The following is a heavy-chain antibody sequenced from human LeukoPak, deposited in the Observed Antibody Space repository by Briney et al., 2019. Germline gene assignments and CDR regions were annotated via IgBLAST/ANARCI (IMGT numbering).Heavy chain of an antibody. V-gene: IGHV4-59*01. Sequence: SETLSLTCTVSGGSISDYYWGWIRQPPGKGLEWIGYVYYSGSTSYNPSLKSRVTISVDTSKNQFSLKVSSVTAADTALYYCARGHLVFAYWGQGTLVTVSS. CDR1: GGSISDYY. CDR2: VYYSGST. J-gene: IGHJ4*02. CDR3: ARGHLVFAY. D-gene: IGHD6-6*01.